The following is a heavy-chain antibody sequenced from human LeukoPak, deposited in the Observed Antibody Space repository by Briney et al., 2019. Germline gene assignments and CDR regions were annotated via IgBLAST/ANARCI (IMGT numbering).Heavy chain of an antibody. D-gene: IGHD6-13*01. V-gene: IGHV4-34*01. CDR3: AIQGYSSSWTPRYYYYYGMDV. J-gene: IGHJ6*02. CDR1: GGSFSGYY. Sequence: SETLSLTCAVYGGSFSGYYWSWIRQPPGKGLEWIGEINHSGSTNYNPSPKSRVTISVDTSKNQFSLKLSSVTAADTAVYYCAIQGYSSSWTPRYYYYYGMDVWGQGTTVTVSS. CDR2: INHSGST.